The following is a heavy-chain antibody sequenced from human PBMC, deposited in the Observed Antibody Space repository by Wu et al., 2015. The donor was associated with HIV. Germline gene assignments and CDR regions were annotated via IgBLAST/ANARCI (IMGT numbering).Heavy chain of an antibody. Sequence: QVQLVQSGAEVKKPGAPVKVSCKASGYTFTSNYIHWVRQAPGQGLEWMGIINPSGGTTNYAQKFQGRVTMTIDTSTSTVYMELSSLTSEDAAVYYCAREGYFGLGSYYKGWFDPWGQGTLVTVSS. V-gene: IGHV1-46*03. D-gene: IGHD3-10*01. CDR3: AREGYFGLGSYYKGWFDP. CDR2: INPSGGTT. CDR1: GYTFTSNY. J-gene: IGHJ5*02.